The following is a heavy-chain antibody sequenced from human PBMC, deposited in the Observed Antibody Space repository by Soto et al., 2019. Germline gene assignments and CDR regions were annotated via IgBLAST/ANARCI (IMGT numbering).Heavy chain of an antibody. CDR1: GGSISSYN. J-gene: IGHJ5*02. Sequence: SETLSLTCTVSGGSISSYNWSWIRQPPGKGLEWIGYIYYSGSTNYNPSLKSRVTISVDTSNNQFSLKLSSVTAADTAVYYCARAKAPLYSSSWDWFDPWGQGTLVTVSS. V-gene: IGHV4-59*08. D-gene: IGHD6-13*01. CDR3: ARAKAPLYSSSWDWFDP. CDR2: IYYSGST.